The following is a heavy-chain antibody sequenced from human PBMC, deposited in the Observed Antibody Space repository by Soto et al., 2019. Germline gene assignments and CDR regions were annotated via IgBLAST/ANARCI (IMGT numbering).Heavy chain of an antibody. D-gene: IGHD6-19*01. J-gene: IGHJ4*02. CDR3: ARAREDSSGWFDY. CDR2: INPKSGGT. V-gene: IGHV1-2*02. Sequence: QVQLVQSGAEVKQPGASMKVSCKASGYIFSDNYIHWVRQAPGQGLEWMAWINPKSGGTKYARNFQGRVTLTRDTSISTAYMDLSRLTSDDTAVYYCARAREDSSGWFDYWGQGTLVTVSS. CDR1: GYIFSDNY.